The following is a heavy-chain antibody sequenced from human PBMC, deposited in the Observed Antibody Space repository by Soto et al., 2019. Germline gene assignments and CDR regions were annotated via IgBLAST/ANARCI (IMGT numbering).Heavy chain of an antibody. V-gene: IGHV1-2*02. D-gene: IGHD2-2*01. J-gene: IGHJ6*02. CDR2: INPNSGGT. CDR1: GYTFTGYY. Sequence: VKVSCKASGYTFTGYYMHWVRQAPGQGLEWMGWINPNSGGTNYAQKFQGRVTMTRDTSISTAYMELSRLRSDDTAVYYCARDGVVVPAASHYYYGMDVWGQGTTVTVSS. CDR3: ARDGVVVPAASHYYYGMDV.